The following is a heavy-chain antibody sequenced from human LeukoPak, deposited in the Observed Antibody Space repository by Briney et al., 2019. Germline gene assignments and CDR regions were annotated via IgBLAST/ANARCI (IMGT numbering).Heavy chain of an antibody. CDR2: MNPNSGNT. D-gene: IGHD6-13*01. CDR1: GYTFTSYD. CDR3: ARAAGGSWWFDP. Sequence: ASVKVSCKASGYTFTSYDINWVRQATGQGLEWMGWMNPNSGNTGYAQKFQGRVTMTRNTSISTAYVELSSLRSEDTAVYYCARAAGGSWWFDPWGQGTLVTVSS. J-gene: IGHJ5*02. V-gene: IGHV1-8*01.